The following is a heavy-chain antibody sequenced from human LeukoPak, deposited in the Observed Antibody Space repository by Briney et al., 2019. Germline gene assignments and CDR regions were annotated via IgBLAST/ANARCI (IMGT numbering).Heavy chain of an antibody. V-gene: IGHV3-74*01. CDR2: INSDGSST. CDR1: GFTFISLW. Sequence: PGGSLRLSCAASGFTFISLWLHWVRQVPGRGLVWVSRINSDGSSTSYADSVKGRFAISIDNAKNTLYLQMNSLRAEDTAVYYCARSGGNYRDYAFYWGQGALVTVSS. CDR3: ARSGGNYRDYAFY. J-gene: IGHJ4*02. D-gene: IGHD3-16*02.